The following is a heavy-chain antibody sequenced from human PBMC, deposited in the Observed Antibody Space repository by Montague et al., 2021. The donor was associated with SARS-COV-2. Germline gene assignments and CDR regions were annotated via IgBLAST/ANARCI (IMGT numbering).Heavy chain of an antibody. J-gene: IGHJ4*02. V-gene: IGHV4-34*01. CDR2: INQSGNT. CDR3: ARVAGGYYHDSSAYFDY. Sequence: SETLSLTCAVYGGSFSSYYWSWIRQPPGKGLEWIGEINQSGNTNXNPSLKSRVTLSVDTSKKQFSLKLSSLTAADTAVYYCARVAGGYYHDSSAYFDYWGQGSLVTVSS. D-gene: IGHD3-22*01. CDR1: GGSFSSYY.